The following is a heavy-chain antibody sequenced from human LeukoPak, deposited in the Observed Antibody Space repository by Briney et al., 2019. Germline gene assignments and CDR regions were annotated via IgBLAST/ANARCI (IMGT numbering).Heavy chain of an antibody. CDR1: GFSFSTYG. CDR2: IWYDGSNK. CDR3: ARDLSVGYYGMDV. Sequence: GGSLRLSCAASGFSFSTYGIHWVRQAPGKGREWVAVIWYDGSNKYYANSVKGRFTISRDNSKNTLYLQMNSLRAEDTAVYYCARDLSVGYYGMDVWGQGTTVTVSS. V-gene: IGHV3-33*01. D-gene: IGHD1-26*01. J-gene: IGHJ6*02.